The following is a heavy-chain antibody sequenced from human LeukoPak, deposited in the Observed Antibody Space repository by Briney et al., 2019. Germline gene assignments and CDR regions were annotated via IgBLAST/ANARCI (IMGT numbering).Heavy chain of an antibody. J-gene: IGHJ3*02. CDR2: IYSGGST. D-gene: IGHD3-22*01. Sequence: PGGSLRLSCAASGSTVSSNYMSWVRQAPGKGLEWVSVIYSGGSTYYADSVKGRFTISRDNSKNTLYLQMNSLRAEDTAVYYCARGSDYDSSGYPSYAFDIWGQGTMVTVSS. CDR3: ARGSDYDSSGYPSYAFDI. V-gene: IGHV3-66*01. CDR1: GSTVSSNY.